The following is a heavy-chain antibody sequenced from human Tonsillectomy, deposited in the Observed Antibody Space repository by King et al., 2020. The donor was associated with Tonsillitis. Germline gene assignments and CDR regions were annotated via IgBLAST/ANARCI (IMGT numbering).Heavy chain of an antibody. J-gene: IGHJ5*02. Sequence: QLVQSGAEVKKPGSSVKVSCKASGGTFSSYAISWLRQAPGQGLEWMGGIIPIFDTINYAQKFRDRVTISADESTSTVYMEMSSLKSEDAAVYYCARGGMDRNWFDPWGQGTLVTVS. CDR3: ARGGMDRNWFDP. D-gene: IGHD2-2*03. V-gene: IGHV1-69*12. CDR1: GGTFSSYA. CDR2: IIPIFDTI.